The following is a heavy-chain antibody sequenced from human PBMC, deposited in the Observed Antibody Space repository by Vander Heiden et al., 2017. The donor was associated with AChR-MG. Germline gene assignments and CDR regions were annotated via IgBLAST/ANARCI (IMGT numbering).Heavy chain of an antibody. CDR2: ISYDGSNK. Sequence: QVQLVESGGGVVQPGRSLRLSCAASGFTFSSYGMHWVRQAPGKGLEWVAVISYDGSNKYYADSVKGRFTISRDNSKNTLYLQMNSLRAEDTAVYYCAKDTLTPGDAFDIWGQGTMVTVSS. J-gene: IGHJ3*02. V-gene: IGHV3-30*18. CDR3: AKDTLTPGDAFDI. CDR1: GFTFSSYG.